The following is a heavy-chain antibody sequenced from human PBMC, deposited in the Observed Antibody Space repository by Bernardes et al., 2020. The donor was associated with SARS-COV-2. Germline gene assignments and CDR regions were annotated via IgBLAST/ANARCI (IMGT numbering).Heavy chain of an antibody. J-gene: IGHJ4*02. Sequence: ASVKVSCKTSGYAFSSYGVSWVRQAPGQGIEWMGWISAYNGDTHYAQKLQGRVTMTTDTSTDTAYMELRSLRSDDTAVYYCARDEPEFYDTSGFYYFDPWGQGTLVTVSS. CDR3: ARDEPEFYDTSGFYYFDP. CDR2: ISAYNGDT. V-gene: IGHV1-18*01. CDR1: GYAFSSYG. D-gene: IGHD3-22*01.